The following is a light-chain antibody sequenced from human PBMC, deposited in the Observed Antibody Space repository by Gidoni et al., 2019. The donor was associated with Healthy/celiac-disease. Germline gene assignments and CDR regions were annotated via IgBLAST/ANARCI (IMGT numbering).Light chain of an antibody. CDR1: KLGDKY. J-gene: IGLJ2*01. CDR2: QDS. CDR3: QAWDSSTVV. V-gene: IGLV3-1*01. Sequence: SSELTQPPSVSVSPGQTASITCSGDKLGDKYACWHQQKPGQSTVLVIYQDSKRPSGIPERFSGSNSGNTDTLTISGTQAMDEADYYCQAWDSSTVVFGGGTKLTVL.